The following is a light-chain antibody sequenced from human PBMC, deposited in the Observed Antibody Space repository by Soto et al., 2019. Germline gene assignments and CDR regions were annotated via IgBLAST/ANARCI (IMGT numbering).Light chain of an antibody. V-gene: IGKV3-20*01. J-gene: IGKJ2*01. Sequence: EIVLTQSPGTLSLSPGERATLSCRASQSVSSSYLAWYQQKPGQAPRLLIYGASSTATGIPDRFSGSGSGTDFTLTIRRLEPEDFAVYYCQQYCSSPKTFGQGTKLEIK. CDR2: GAS. CDR1: QSVSSSY. CDR3: QQYCSSPKT.